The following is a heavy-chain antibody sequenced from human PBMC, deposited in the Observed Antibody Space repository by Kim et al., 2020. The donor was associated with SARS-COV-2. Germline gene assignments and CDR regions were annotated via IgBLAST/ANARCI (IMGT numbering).Heavy chain of an antibody. V-gene: IGHV1-69*13. CDR3: ARAGLGGSSGYYFDY. CDR1: GGTFSSYA. D-gene: IGHD3-22*01. J-gene: IGHJ4*02. CDR2: IIPIFGTA. Sequence: SVKVSCKASGGTFSSYAISWVRQAPGQGLEWMGGIIPIFGTANYAQKFQGRVTITADESTSTAYMELSSLRSEDTAVYYCARAGLGGSSGYYFDYWGQGTLVTVSS.